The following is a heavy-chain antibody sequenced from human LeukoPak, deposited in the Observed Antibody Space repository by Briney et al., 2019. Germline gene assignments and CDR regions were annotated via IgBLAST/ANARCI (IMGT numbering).Heavy chain of an antibody. CDR1: GYTFTSYG. D-gene: IGHD1-26*01. Sequence: ASVKVSCKASGYTFTSYGISWVRQAPGKGLEWMGGFDPEDGETIYAQKFQGRVTMTEDTSTDTAYMELSSLRSEDTAVYYCATDRGSGIVGARGVSAFDIWGQGTMVTVSS. CDR3: ATDRGSGIVGARGVSAFDI. J-gene: IGHJ3*02. CDR2: FDPEDGET. V-gene: IGHV1-24*01.